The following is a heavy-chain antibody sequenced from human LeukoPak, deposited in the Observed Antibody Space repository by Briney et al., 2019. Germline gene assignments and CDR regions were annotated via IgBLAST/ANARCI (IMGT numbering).Heavy chain of an antibody. V-gene: IGHV3-30*10. CDR1: GFTFSTFA. CDR3: ARALGIATLGWYFDL. CDR2: ISYDGNNK. J-gene: IGHJ2*01. Sequence: GGSLRLSCAASGFTFSTFAMHWVRQAPGKGLEWLAVISYDGNNKYYTDSLKGRFTISKNNSKNTLYLQMTSLRAEDTTVNYCARALGIATLGWYFDLWGRGTLVTVSS. D-gene: IGHD6-13*01.